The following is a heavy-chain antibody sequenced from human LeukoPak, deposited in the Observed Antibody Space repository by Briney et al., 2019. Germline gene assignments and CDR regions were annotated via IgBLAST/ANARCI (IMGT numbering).Heavy chain of an antibody. D-gene: IGHD6-19*01. CDR1: EFTFSDYS. V-gene: IGHV3-21*01. Sequence: GGSLRLSCAASEFTFSDYSMNWVRQAPGKGLEWVSSISSSSSYIYYADSVKGRFTISRDNAKNSLYLQMSSLRAEDAAVYYCARGGGAVALYYFDYWGQGTLVTVSS. J-gene: IGHJ4*02. CDR3: ARGGGAVALYYFDY. CDR2: ISSSSSYI.